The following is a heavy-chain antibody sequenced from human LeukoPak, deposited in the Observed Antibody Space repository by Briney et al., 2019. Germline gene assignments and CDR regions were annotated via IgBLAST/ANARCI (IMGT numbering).Heavy chain of an antibody. CDR3: AREKLSSDYVWGSYRDSYYFDY. D-gene: IGHD3-16*02. V-gene: IGHV3-7*01. J-gene: IGHJ4*02. CDR1: GFTFSSYW. CDR2: IKQDGSEK. Sequence: GGSLRLSCAASGFTFSSYWVSWVRQAPGKGLEWVANIKQDGSEKYYVDPLKGRFTISRDNAKNSLYLQMNSLRAEDTAVYYCAREKLSSDYVWGSYRDSYYFDYWGQGTLVPVSS.